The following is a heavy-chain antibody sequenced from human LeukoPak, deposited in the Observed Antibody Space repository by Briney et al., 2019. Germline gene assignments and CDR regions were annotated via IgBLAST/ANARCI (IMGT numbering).Heavy chain of an antibody. CDR2: ISRNSGNI. CDR3: ARDAMEHSYGYAPDAFDI. Sequence: GGSLRLSCAASGFTFDDYAMHWVRQTPGKGLEWVSYISRNSGNIGYADSVKGRFTISRDNAKNSLYLQMNSLRAEDTAVYYCARDAMEHSYGYAPDAFDIWGQGTMVTVSS. J-gene: IGHJ3*02. V-gene: IGHV3-9*01. D-gene: IGHD5-18*01. CDR1: GFTFDDYA.